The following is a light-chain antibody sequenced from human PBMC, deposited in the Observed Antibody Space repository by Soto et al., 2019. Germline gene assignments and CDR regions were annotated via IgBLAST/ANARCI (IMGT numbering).Light chain of an antibody. J-gene: IGLJ1*01. Sequence: QSVLTHPPSISGAPWQRVTISCTGSSSNIGAGSDVHWYHQLPGTAPKLLIYGNTNRPSGVPDRFSGSKSGTSASLAIAGLQTEDEGDYYCQTYDSSLSGLYVCGTGTKVTV. CDR3: QTYDSSLSGLYV. CDR1: SSNIGAGSD. V-gene: IGLV1-40*01. CDR2: GNT.